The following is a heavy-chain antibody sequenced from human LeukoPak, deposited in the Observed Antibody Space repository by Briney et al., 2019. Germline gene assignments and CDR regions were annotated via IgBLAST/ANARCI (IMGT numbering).Heavy chain of an antibody. D-gene: IGHD6-13*01. J-gene: IGHJ4*02. V-gene: IGHV3-23*01. CDR2: ISGSGGGT. Sequence: GGSLRLSCAASGFTFSVHAMSWVRQAPGKGLEWVSGISGSGGGTNYADSVKGRFTVSRDNSKNTLYLQMNSLRAEDTAVYYCAKDYSSSWYYFDYWGQGTLVTVSS. CDR3: AKDYSSSWYYFDY. CDR1: GFTFSVHA.